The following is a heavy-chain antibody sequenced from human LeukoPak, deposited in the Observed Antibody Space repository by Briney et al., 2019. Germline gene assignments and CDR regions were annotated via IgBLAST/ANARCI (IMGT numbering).Heavy chain of an antibody. V-gene: IGHV4-39*01. CDR1: GGSISSSSYY. Sequence: SETLSLTCTVSGGSISSSSYYWGWIRQPPGKGLEWIGSIYYSGSTYYNPSLKSRVTISVDTSKNQFSLKLSSVTAADTAVYYCARHAHLISYSSSPEPTLYYFDYWGQGTLVTVSS. J-gene: IGHJ4*02. CDR3: ARHAHLISYSSSPEPTLYYFDY. D-gene: IGHD6-6*01. CDR2: IYYSGST.